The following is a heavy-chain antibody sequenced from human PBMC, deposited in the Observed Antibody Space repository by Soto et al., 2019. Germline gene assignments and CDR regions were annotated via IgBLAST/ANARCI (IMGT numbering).Heavy chain of an antibody. CDR3: AREIAARL. D-gene: IGHD6-6*01. J-gene: IGHJ6*04. V-gene: IGHV3-7*01. Sequence: EVQRVESGGGLVQPGGSLRLSCAASGFTFSSYWMSWFRQAPGKGLEWVANIKQDGSEENYVDSVKGRFTISRDNAKNALYLQMNSLRVEYTAVYYCAREIAARLWGKGTTVTVSS. CDR2: IKQDGSEE. CDR1: GFTFSSYW.